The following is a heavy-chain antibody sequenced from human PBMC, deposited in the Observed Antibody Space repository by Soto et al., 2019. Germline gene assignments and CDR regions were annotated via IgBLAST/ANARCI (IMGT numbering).Heavy chain of an antibody. Sequence: SETLSVTCTVSGASVSSFYWSWIRQSPGKGLEWMAYISNAGNRNFNPSLQGRVTISMDTSKNQFSLRLNSVTAADTAVYYCAKVRGSSGSYYFDFWGLGTLVTVSS. CDR3: AKVRGSSGSYYFDF. D-gene: IGHD1-26*01. J-gene: IGHJ4*02. CDR1: GASVSSFY. V-gene: IGHV4-59*02. CDR2: ISNAGNR.